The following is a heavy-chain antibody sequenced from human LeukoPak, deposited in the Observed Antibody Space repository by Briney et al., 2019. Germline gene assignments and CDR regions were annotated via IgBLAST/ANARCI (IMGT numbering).Heavy chain of an antibody. CDR2: INPSGGST. V-gene: IGHV1-46*01. J-gene: IGHJ5*02. D-gene: IGHD2-2*01. Sequence: ASVKFSCKASGYTFTSYYMHWVRQAPGQGLEWMGIINPSGGSTSYAQKFQGRVTMTRDTSISTAYMELSRLRSDDTAVYYCARTAGPAATPYNWFDPWGQGTLVTVSS. CDR1: GYTFTSYY. CDR3: ARTAGPAATPYNWFDP.